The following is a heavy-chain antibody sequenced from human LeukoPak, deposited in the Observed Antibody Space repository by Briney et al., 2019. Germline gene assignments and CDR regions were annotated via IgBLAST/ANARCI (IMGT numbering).Heavy chain of an antibody. J-gene: IGHJ5*02. CDR2: ISSSSYI. CDR3: ARDRDGYVLNNWFDP. CDR1: GFTFSSYS. Sequence: RGSLRLSCAASGFTFSSYSMNWVRQAPGKGLEWVSSISSSSYIYYADSVKGRFTISRDNSKNTLYLQMNSLRAEDTAVYYCARDRDGYVLNNWFDPWGQGTLVTVSS. D-gene: IGHD5-24*01. V-gene: IGHV3-21*04.